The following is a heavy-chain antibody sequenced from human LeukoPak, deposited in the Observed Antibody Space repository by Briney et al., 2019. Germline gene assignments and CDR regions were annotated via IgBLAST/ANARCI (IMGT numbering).Heavy chain of an antibody. CDR1: GGSISSYY. Sequence: SETLSLTCTVSGGSISSYYWSWIRQPPGKGLEWIGYIYHSESTNYNPSLKSRVTISVDTSKNQLSLKLNSVTAADTAVYYCAAAPMGAGWFDPWGQGTLVTVSS. D-gene: IGHD3-16*01. J-gene: IGHJ5*02. CDR2: IYHSEST. CDR3: AAAPMGAGWFDP. V-gene: IGHV4-59*01.